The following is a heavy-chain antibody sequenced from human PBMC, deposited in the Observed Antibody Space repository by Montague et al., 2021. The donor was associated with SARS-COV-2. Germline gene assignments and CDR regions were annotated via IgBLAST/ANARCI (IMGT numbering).Heavy chain of an antibody. V-gene: IGHV3-23*01. Sequence: SLRLSCAVSEFTFSKHAMSWVRQAPGKGLEWVSGISISGDKTYYADSVKGRFTISRDNSRNTVYLQLNTLRAEDTATYYCANEEVPNDYWGRGTLVTVSS. CDR1: EFTFSKHA. CDR3: ANEEVPNDY. CDR2: ISISGDKT. J-gene: IGHJ4*02.